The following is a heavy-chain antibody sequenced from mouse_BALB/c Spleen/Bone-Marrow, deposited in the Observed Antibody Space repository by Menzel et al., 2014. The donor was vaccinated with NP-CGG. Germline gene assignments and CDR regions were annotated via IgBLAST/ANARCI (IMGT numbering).Heavy chain of an antibody. CDR3: ARGYYGSSLVY. Sequence: VNLVESGAELAKPGASVKMSCKASGYTFTSYWMHWVKQRPGQGLEWIGYINPSTGYTEYNQKFKGKATLTADKSSSTAYMQLSSLTSEDSAVYYCARGYYGSSLVYWGQGTLVTVSA. J-gene: IGHJ3*01. D-gene: IGHD1-1*01. CDR2: INPSTGYT. V-gene: IGHV1-7*01. CDR1: GYTFTSYW.